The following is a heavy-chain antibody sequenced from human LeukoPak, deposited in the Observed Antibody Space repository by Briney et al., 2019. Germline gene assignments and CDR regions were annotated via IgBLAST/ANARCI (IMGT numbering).Heavy chain of an antibody. J-gene: IGHJ5*02. CDR3: ARSHGEGELSFWFDP. CDR2: IYYSGST. Sequence: SETLSLTCTVSGGSISSGSYYWSWIRQPPGKGLEWIGYIYYSGSTNYNPSLTSRVTISVDTSKNQFSLKLSSVTAADTAVYYCARSHGEGELSFWFDPWGQGTLVTVSS. V-gene: IGHV4-61*01. D-gene: IGHD3-16*01. CDR1: GGSISSGSYY.